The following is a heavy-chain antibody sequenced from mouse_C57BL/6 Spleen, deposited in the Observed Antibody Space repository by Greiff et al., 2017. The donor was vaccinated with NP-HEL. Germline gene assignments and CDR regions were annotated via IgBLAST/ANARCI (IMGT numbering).Heavy chain of an antibody. Sequence: VQLKESGAELVKPGASVKISCKASGYAFSSYWMNWVKQRPGKGLEWIGQIYPGDGDTNYNGKFKGKATLTADKSSSTAYMQLSSLTSEDSAVYFCARKSGSSSFAYWGQGTLVTVSA. D-gene: IGHD1-1*01. CDR1: GYAFSSYW. CDR2: IYPGDGDT. J-gene: IGHJ3*01. CDR3: ARKSGSSSFAY. V-gene: IGHV1-80*01.